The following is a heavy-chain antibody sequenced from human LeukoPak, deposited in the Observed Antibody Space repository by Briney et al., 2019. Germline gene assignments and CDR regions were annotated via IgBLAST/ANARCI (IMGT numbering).Heavy chain of an antibody. Sequence: GGSLRLSCAASGFTFSNYAMSWVRQAPGKGLEWVSAISGSGGSTYYADSVKGRFTISRDNSKNTMYLQMNSLRAEDTAVYYCAKSSEYYYGSGSYYAFFDYWGQGTLVTASS. V-gene: IGHV3-23*01. CDR2: ISGSGGST. CDR1: GFTFSNYA. D-gene: IGHD3-10*01. CDR3: AKSSEYYYGSGSYYAFFDY. J-gene: IGHJ4*02.